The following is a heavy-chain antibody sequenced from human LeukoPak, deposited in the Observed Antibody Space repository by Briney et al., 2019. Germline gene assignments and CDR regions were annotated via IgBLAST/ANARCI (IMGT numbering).Heavy chain of an antibody. CDR2: IYTSGST. J-gene: IGHJ4*02. D-gene: IGHD3-9*01. Sequence: SETLSLTCTVSGGSISSYYWSWIRQPAGKGLEWIGRIYTSGSTNYNPSLKSRVTMSVDTSKNQFSLKLRSVTAADTAVYYCARLNYDILTGYWGYFDYWGQGTLVTVSS. CDR3: ARLNYDILTGYWGYFDY. V-gene: IGHV4-4*07. CDR1: GGSISSYY.